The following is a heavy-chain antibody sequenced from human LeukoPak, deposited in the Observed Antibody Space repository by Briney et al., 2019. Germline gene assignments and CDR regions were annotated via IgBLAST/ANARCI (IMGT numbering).Heavy chain of an antibody. D-gene: IGHD3-22*01. V-gene: IGHV4-4*07. Sequence: SETLSLTCTVSGGSISSYYWSWIRQPAGKGLEWIGRIYTSGGPNYNPSLKSRVTMSVDTSKNQFSLKLSSVTAADTAVYYCARSQEGSSGYYVGWFDPWGQGTLVTVSS. J-gene: IGHJ5*02. CDR3: ARSQEGSSGYYVGWFDP. CDR1: GGSISSYY. CDR2: IYTSGGP.